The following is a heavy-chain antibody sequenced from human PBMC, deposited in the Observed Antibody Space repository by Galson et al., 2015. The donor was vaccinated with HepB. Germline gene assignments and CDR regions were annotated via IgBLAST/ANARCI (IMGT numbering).Heavy chain of an antibody. V-gene: IGHV3-33*01. CDR3: ARARIAAAGPYYFDY. CDR1: GFTFSSYG. D-gene: IGHD6-13*01. Sequence: SLRLSCAASGFTFSSYGMHWVRQAPGKGLEWVAAIWYDGSNKYYADSVKGRFTISRDNSKNTLYLQMNSLRAEDTAVYYCARARIAAAGPYYFDYWGQGTLVTVSS. J-gene: IGHJ4*02. CDR2: IWYDGSNK.